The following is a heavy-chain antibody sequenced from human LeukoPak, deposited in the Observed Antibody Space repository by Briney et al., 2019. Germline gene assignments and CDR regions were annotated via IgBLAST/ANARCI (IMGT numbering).Heavy chain of an antibody. CDR1: GGSISSGDYY. CDR2: IYYSGST. CDR3: ARVNYDSRDFDY. D-gene: IGHD3-22*01. V-gene: IGHV4-30-4*01. J-gene: IGHJ4*02. Sequence: SETLSLTCTVSGGSISSGDYYWSWIRQPPGKGLEWIGYIYYSGSTYYNPSLKSRVTISVDTSKNQFSLKLSSVTAADTAVYYCARVNYDSRDFDYWRQGTLVTVSS.